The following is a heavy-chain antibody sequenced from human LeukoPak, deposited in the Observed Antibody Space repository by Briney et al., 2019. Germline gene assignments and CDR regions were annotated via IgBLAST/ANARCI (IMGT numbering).Heavy chain of an antibody. J-gene: IGHJ4*02. D-gene: IGHD3-10*01. CDR2: ISYDGSDK. Sequence: GGSLRLSCAASGFTFSSYAMYWVRQTPGKGLEWVAGISYDGSDKYYTDSVKGRFTISRDNSKNTLYLQMNSLRAEDTAVYYCAKDREENQYGSGSYYTDYYFDYWGQGTLVTVSS. CDR1: GFTFSSYA. V-gene: IGHV3-30*18. CDR3: AKDREENQYGSGSYYTDYYFDY.